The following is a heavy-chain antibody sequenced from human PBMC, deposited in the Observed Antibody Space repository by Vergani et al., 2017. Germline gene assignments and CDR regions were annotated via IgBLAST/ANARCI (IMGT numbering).Heavy chain of an antibody. V-gene: IGHV1-46*03. CDR2: INPSGGST. CDR1: GYTFTNYY. J-gene: IGHJ4*02. Sequence: QVLLVQSGAEVKKPGASVRVSCKTSGYTFTNYYIHWVRQAPGQGLEWMGIINPSGGSTTYAQQFQGRLTMTRDTSTSTVYMDLSNLRSEDTAVDYCARPHGDILPPDPRRRDYWGQGTLVTV. CDR3: ARPHGDILPPDPRRRDY.